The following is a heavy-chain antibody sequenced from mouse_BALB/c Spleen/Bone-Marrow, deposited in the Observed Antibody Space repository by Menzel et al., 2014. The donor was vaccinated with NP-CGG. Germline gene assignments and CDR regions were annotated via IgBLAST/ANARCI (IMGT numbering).Heavy chain of an antibody. CDR2: IRNKANGYTT. D-gene: IGHD1-2*01. CDR3: ARDNYYGYHWYFDV. Sequence: EVQGVESGGGLVQPGGSLRLSCATSGFTFTDYYMSWVRQPPGKALEWLGFIRNKANGYTTEYSASVKGRFTISRDNSQSILYLQMNTLRAEDSATYYCARDNYYGYHWYFDVWGAGTTVTVS. CDR1: GFTFTDYY. J-gene: IGHJ1*01. V-gene: IGHV7-3*02.